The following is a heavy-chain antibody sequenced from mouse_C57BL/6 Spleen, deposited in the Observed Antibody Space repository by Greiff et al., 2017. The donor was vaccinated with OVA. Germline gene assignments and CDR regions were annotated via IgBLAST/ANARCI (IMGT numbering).Heavy chain of an antibody. CDR2: IDPSDSYT. Sequence: VQLQQPGAELVMPGASVKLSCKASGYTFTSYWMHWVKQRPGQGLEWIGEIDPSDSYTNYNQKFKGKSTSTVDKSSSTAYMQLSSLTSEDSAVYSGAKEGGTCQYSYAMDYWGQGTSVTVSS. CDR1: GYTFTSYW. CDR3: AKEGGTCQYSYAMDY. D-gene: IGHD3-1*01. V-gene: IGHV1-69*01. J-gene: IGHJ4*01.